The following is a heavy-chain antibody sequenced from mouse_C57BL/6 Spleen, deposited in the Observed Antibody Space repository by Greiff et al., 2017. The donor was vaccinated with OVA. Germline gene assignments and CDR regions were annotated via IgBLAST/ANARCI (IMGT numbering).Heavy chain of an antibody. V-gene: IGHV1-50*01. CDR1: GYTFTSYW. CDR3: ARGTTVVAPLDY. D-gene: IGHD1-1*01. CDR2: IDPSDSYT. J-gene: IGHJ2*01. Sequence: VQLQQPWAELVKPGASVKLSCKASGYTFTSYWMQWVKQRPGQGLEWIGEIDPSDSYTNSNQKFKGKATLTVDTSSSTAYMQLSSLTSEDSAVYYCARGTTVVAPLDYWGQGTTLTVSS.